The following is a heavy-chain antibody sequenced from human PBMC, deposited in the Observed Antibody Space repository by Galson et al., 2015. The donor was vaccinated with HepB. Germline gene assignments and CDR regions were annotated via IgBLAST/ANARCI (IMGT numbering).Heavy chain of an antibody. J-gene: IGHJ6*02. Sequence: SGAEVKKPGESLRISCKGSGYSFTSYWISWVRQMPGKGLEWMGRIDPSDSYTNYSPSFQGHVTISADKSISTAYLQWSSLKASDTAMYYCARTLSRGRYSWYQDYYYGMDVWGQGTTVTVSS. V-gene: IGHV5-10-1*01. CDR3: ARTLSRGRYSWYQDYYYGMDV. CDR1: GYSFTSYW. D-gene: IGHD6-13*01. CDR2: IDPSDSYT.